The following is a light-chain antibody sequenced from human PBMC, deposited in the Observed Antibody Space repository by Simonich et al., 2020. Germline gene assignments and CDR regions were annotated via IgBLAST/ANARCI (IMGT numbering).Light chain of an antibody. J-gene: IGLJ3*02. CDR3: CSYAGSSTWV. CDR1: SSDVGGYNY. Sequence: QSALTQPPSASGSPGQSVTISCTGTSSDVGGYNYVSWYQQHQGKAPKLMIYDVSKLPSGFSNPFSGSKSGNTASLTISGLQAEDEADYYCCSYAGSSTWVFGGGTKLTVL. CDR2: DVS. V-gene: IGLV2-23*02.